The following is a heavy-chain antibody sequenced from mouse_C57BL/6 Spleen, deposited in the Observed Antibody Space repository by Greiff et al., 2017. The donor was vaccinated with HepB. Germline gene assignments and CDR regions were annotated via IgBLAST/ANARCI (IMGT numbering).Heavy chain of an antibody. D-gene: IGHD1-1*01. CDR2: INPNNGGT. J-gene: IGHJ2*01. CDR3: ARSPYYYGRGYYFDY. V-gene: IGHV1-26*01. Sequence: EVQLQQSGPELVKPGASVKISCKASGYTFTDYYMNWVKQSHGKSLEWIGDINPNNGGTSYNQKFKGKATLTVDKSSSTAYMELRSLTSEDSAVYYCARSPYYYGRGYYFDYWGQGTTLTVSS. CDR1: GYTFTDYY.